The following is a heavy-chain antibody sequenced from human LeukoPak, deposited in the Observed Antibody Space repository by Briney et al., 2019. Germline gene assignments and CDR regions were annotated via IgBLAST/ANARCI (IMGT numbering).Heavy chain of an antibody. J-gene: IGHJ3*02. CDR2: ISWNSGSI. CDR1: GFTFDDYA. D-gene: IGHD5-18*01. CDR3: AKGGSYGYASAFDI. V-gene: IGHV3-9*01. Sequence: PGGSLRLSCAASGFTFDDYAMHWVRQAPGKGLEWVSGISWNSGSIGYADSVKGRFTTSRDNAKNSLYLQMNSLRAEDTALYYCAKGGSYGYASAFDIWGQGTMVTVSS.